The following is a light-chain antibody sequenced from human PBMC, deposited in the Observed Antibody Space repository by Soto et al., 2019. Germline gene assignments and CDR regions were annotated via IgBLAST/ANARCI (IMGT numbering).Light chain of an antibody. CDR3: SSYTYGIDIGL. J-gene: IGLJ2*01. V-gene: IGLV2-14*01. CDR2: EVS. Sequence: QSALTQPASVSGSPGQSITISCTGTSSDVGNYKYVSWYQQHPGKAPKLMIYEVSNRPSGVSNRFSGSKSGNTASLTISGLQPEDEAVYYCSSYTYGIDIGLFGGGTKLTVL. CDR1: SSDVGNYKY.